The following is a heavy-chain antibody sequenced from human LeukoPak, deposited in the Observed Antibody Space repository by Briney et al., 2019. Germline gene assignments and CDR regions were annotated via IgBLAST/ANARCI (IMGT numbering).Heavy chain of an antibody. CDR1: GGSISSSSYY. CDR3: ARGYGDVRFDY. CDR2: INHSGST. Sequence: SETLSLTCTVSGGSISSSSYYWSWIRQPPGKGLEWIGEINHSGSTNYNPSLKSRVTISVDTSKNQFSLKLSSVTAADTAVYYCARGYGDVRFDYWGQGTLVTVSS. V-gene: IGHV4-39*07. D-gene: IGHD4-17*01. J-gene: IGHJ4*02.